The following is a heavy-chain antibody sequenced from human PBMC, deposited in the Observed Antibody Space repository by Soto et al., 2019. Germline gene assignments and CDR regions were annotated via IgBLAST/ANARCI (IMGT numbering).Heavy chain of an antibody. CDR3: SRVGITLIRGSKVDFYSMDV. J-gene: IGHJ6*02. Sequence: QLVQSGGAVKEPGASVQVSCKASGYTFNNYGITWVRQAPGQGLEWMGWISVYNGNKNYAKKVQGRVSMTADTATSTAYMELRSLQSDDTAVYFCSRVGITLIRGSKVDFYSMDVWGQGTTVTVSS. CDR2: ISVYNGNK. D-gene: IGHD3-10*01. CDR1: GYTFNNYG. V-gene: IGHV1-18*01.